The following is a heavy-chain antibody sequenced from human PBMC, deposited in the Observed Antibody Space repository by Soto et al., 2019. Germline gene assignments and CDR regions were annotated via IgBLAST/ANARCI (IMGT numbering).Heavy chain of an antibody. CDR3: AKKGAVGATYFFDY. CDR2: ISGGRGST. Sequence: EVQLLESGGALVQPGGSLRLSCAASGFTFSSYAMSWVRQAPGKGLEWVSAISGGRGSTHYADSVKGRFTISRDTSKNTLYLQMNSLRAADTAVYYCAKKGAVGATYFFDYWGQGALVTVSS. CDR1: GFTFSSYA. D-gene: IGHD1-26*01. V-gene: IGHV3-23*01. J-gene: IGHJ4*02.